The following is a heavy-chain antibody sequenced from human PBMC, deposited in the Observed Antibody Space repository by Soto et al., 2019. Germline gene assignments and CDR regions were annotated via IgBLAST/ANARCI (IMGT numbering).Heavy chain of an antibody. Sequence: GGSLRLSCAASGFTFSSYSMNWVRQAPGKGLEWVSSISSSSSYIYYADSVKGRFTISRDNAKNSLYLQMNSLRAEDTAVYYCARDFIVVVPAAPLVWGKGTTVTVSS. CDR3: ARDFIVVVPAAPLV. CDR1: GFTFSSYS. V-gene: IGHV3-21*01. J-gene: IGHJ6*04. CDR2: ISSSSSYI. D-gene: IGHD2-2*01.